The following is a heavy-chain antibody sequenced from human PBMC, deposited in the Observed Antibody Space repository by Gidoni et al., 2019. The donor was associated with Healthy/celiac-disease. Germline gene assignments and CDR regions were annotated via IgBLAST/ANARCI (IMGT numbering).Heavy chain of an antibody. V-gene: IGHV3-30-3*01. Sequence: QVQLVESGGGVVQPGRSLRLSCAASGFTFSSYAMHWVRQAPGKGLEWVAVISYDGSNKYYADSVKGRFTISRDNSKKNTLYLQMNSLRAEDTAVYYCAREYSYVLDVWGKGTTVTVSS. D-gene: IGHD5-18*01. CDR3: AREYSYVLDV. CDR2: ISYDGSNK. J-gene: IGHJ6*04. CDR1: GFTFSSYA.